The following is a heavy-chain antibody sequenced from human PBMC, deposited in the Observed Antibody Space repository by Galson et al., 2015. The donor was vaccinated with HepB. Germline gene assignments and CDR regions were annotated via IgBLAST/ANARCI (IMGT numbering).Heavy chain of an antibody. CDR3: AKDGPIAAAHSLYNYFDY. Sequence: SLRLSCAASGFTFSSYGMHWVRQAPGKGLEWVAFIRYDGSNKYYADSVKGRFTISRDNSKNTLYLQMNSLRAEDTAVYYCAKDGPIAAAHSLYNYFDYWGQGTLVTVSS. J-gene: IGHJ4*02. CDR1: GFTFSSYG. D-gene: IGHD6-13*01. CDR2: IRYDGSNK. V-gene: IGHV3-30*02.